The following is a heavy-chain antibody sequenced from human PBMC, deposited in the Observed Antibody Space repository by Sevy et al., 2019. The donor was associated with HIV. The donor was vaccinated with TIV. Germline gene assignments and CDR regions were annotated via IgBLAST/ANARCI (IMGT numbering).Heavy chain of an antibody. D-gene: IGHD2-2*01. CDR3: KRHCSSTTCYHAFAI. J-gene: IGHJ3*02. Sequence: SETLSLTCAVYGGSFSGYYWSWIRQPPGKGLEWIGEINHSGSTNYNPSLKSRVTISVDTSKNQFSLKLSSVTAADTAVYYCKRHCSSTTCYHAFAIWGQGTMVTVSS. CDR2: INHSGST. CDR1: GGSFSGYY. V-gene: IGHV4-34*01.